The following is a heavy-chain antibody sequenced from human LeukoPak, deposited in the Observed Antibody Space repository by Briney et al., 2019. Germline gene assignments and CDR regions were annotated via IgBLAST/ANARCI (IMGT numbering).Heavy chain of an antibody. V-gene: IGHV5-10-1*01. CDR3: ARHFLGELPDMDV. J-gene: IGHJ6*02. Sequence: GESLKISCKGSGYSFTSYLISWVRQMPGKGLEWMGRIDPSDSYTKCSPSFQGHVTISGDESISTAYLQWSSLKASDTAMYYCARHFLGELPDMDVWGQGTTVTVSS. CDR1: GYSFTSYL. CDR2: IDPSDSYT. D-gene: IGHD1-26*01.